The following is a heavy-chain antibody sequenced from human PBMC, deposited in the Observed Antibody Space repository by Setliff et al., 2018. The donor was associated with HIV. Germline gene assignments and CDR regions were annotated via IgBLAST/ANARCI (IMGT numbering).Heavy chain of an antibody. CDR2: INHSRRT. D-gene: IGHD3-22*01. Sequence: SETLSLTCAVYGGSFSGFYWNWIRQAPGKGLELIGEINHSRRTKYNPSLKSRVTISVDTSKNQFSLKLSSVTAADTAFYYCARGFSGDYLFTGYLDVWGKGTTVTVSS. CDR3: ARGFSGDYLFTGYLDV. V-gene: IGHV4-34*01. CDR1: GGSFSGFY. J-gene: IGHJ6*03.